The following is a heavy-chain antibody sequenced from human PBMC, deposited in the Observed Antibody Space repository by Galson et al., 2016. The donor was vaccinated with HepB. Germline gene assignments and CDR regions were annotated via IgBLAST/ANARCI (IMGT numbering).Heavy chain of an antibody. V-gene: IGHV3-30*18. CDR2: TSYDGSQE. CDR3: AKELHDYVWGSHLYVYYGMDV. Sequence: SLRLSCAASGFTFNIFGMHWVRQAPGKGLEWVAVTSYDGSQEYYADSVKGRFTISRDNSKNTLHLQMNSLRTEDTALYFCAKELHDYVWGSHLYVYYGMDVWGQGTTVTVYS. J-gene: IGHJ6*02. D-gene: IGHD3-16*01. CDR1: GFTFNIFG.